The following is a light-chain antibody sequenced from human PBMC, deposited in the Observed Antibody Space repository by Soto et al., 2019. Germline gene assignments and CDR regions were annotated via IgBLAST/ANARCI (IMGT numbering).Light chain of an antibody. V-gene: IGLV1-40*01. CDR1: SSNIGAGYD. CDR3: QSYDSSLSGWV. CDR2: GNS. J-gene: IGLJ3*02. Sequence: QAVVTQPPSVSRAPGQRVTISCTGSSSNIGAGYDVHWYQQLPGTAPKLLIYGNSIRPSGIPDRLSGSKSGTSASLAITGLQAEDEADYYCQSYDSSLSGWVFGGGTKLTVL.